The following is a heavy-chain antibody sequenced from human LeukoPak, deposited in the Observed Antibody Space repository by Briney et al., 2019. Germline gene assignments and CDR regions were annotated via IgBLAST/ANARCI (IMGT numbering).Heavy chain of an antibody. CDR1: GFTSSDYY. J-gene: IGHJ6*02. Sequence: PGGSLRLSCAASGFTSSDYYMTWIRQPPGKGPEWISYISSSGGTTTYEDSVKGRFTISRDNAKNSLYLQMNSLRADDTAVYYCARSNYYTVDVWGQGTAVTVSS. V-gene: IGHV3-11*01. CDR3: ARSNYYTVDV. CDR2: ISSSGGTT.